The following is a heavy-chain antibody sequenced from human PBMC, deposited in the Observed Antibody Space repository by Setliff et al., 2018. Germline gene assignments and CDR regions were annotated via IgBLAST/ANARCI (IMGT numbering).Heavy chain of an antibody. J-gene: IGHJ4*02. D-gene: IGHD2-2*01. Sequence: PGESLKISCAASGFTFSTYSLIWVRQAPGTGLEWLANIKQDGSEKFYVDSVEGRFTISRNNAKNTLYLQMNSLRAEDTAVYYCARGGCSATSCLDYWGQGILVTVSS. CDR2: IKQDGSEK. CDR1: GFTFSTYS. CDR3: ARGGCSATSCLDY. V-gene: IGHV3-7*01.